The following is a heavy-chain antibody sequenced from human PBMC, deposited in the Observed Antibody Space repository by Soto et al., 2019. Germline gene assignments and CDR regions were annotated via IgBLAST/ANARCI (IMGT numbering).Heavy chain of an antibody. CDR1: GFTFSSYA. CDR3: AKDQVYYYDSSGSRFDY. J-gene: IGHJ4*02. V-gene: IGHV3-23*01. Sequence: GGSLRLSCAASGFTFSSYAMSWVRQAPGKGLEWVSAISGSGGSTYYADSVKGRFTISRDNSKNTLYLQMNSLRAEDTAVYYCAKDQVYYYDSSGSRFDYWGQGTLFTVSS. CDR2: ISGSGGST. D-gene: IGHD3-22*01.